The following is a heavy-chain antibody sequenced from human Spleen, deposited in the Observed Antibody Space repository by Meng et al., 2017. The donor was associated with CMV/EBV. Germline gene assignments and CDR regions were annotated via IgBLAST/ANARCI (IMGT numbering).Heavy chain of an antibody. V-gene: IGHV4-61*01. D-gene: IGHD3-16*01. J-gene: IGHJ6*02. CDR1: GGSVSTDTYY. CDR2: VYYRGST. CDR3: ARERRERTGNFGGYYYYGLDI. Sequence: SETLSLTCSVSGGSVSTDTYYWSWIRQPPGKRLEWIGCVYYRGSTVFNPSLRSRVTISVDTSKNQFSLKLSSVTAADTAVYYCARERRERTGNFGGYYYYGLDIWGQGTTVTVSS.